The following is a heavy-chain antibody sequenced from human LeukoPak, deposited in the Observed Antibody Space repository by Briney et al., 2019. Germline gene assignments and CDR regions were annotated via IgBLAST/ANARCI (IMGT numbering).Heavy chain of an antibody. CDR2: IYYSGST. D-gene: IGHD6-6*01. Sequence: SETLSLTCAVYGGSFSGYYWGWIRQPPGKGLELIGNIYYSGSTAYIPSLKSRATISVDTSKNQFSLKLNSVTAADTAVYYCASGGMRGATRLLFVYWGQGTLVTVSS. V-gene: IGHV4-34*01. CDR1: GGSFSGYY. J-gene: IGHJ4*02. CDR3: ASGGMRGATRLLFVY.